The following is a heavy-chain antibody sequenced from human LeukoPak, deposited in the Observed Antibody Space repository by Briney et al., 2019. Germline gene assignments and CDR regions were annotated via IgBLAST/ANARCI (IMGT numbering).Heavy chain of an antibody. J-gene: IGHJ3*02. V-gene: IGHV7-4-1*04. D-gene: IGHD2-8*02. CDR2: INTNTGNP. CDR1: GYTFTSYA. CDR3: AGKIAWWALDI. Sequence: ASVKVSCKASGYTFTSYAMNWVRQAPGQGLEWMGWINTNTGNPTYARGFTGRFVFSLDTSVSMAYLQISSLKAEDTAVYYCAGKIAWWALDIWGQGTMVTVSS.